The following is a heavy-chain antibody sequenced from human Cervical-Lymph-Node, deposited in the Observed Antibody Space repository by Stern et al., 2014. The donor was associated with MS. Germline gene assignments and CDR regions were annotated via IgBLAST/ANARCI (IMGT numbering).Heavy chain of an antibody. CDR3: ARAMRAREYGMDV. CDR1: GYTFTDYH. Sequence: QVQLVESGAEVKKPGASVKVSCKASGYTFTDYHIHWVRQAPGQGLEWMGRINPNSGGTSYAQKFQGRVTMTRDTAISTAYIELRSLMSNDTAVYFWARAMRAREYGMDVWGQGTTVTVSS. V-gene: IGHV1-2*06. CDR2: INPNSGGT. J-gene: IGHJ6*02.